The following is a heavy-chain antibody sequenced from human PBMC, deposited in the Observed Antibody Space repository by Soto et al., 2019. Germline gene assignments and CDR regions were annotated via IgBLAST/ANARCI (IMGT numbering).Heavy chain of an antibody. CDR1: GGSLSSYY. CDR2: FYYSVST. J-gene: IGHJ6*02. V-gene: IGHV4-59*08. Sequence: SETLSLTCSVSGGSLSSYYWSWVRQPPGKGLEWIGDFYYSVSTNYNPSLKSRVTISVDTSKNQFSLKLSSLTAADTAVYYCARHSPPMYDILTGTTLDPYYGMDVWGQGTTVTVSS. D-gene: IGHD3-9*01. CDR3: ARHSPPMYDILTGTTLDPYYGMDV.